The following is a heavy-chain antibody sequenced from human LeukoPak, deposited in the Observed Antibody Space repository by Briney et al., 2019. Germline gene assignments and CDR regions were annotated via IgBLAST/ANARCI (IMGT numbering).Heavy chain of an antibody. CDR1: GGSISRSYYY. D-gene: IGHD4-17*01. V-gene: IGHV4-39*01. J-gene: IGHJ4*02. Sequence: SETLSLTCTVSGGSISRSYYYWGWIRQPPGKGLEYIGYMYYTESTYYSPSLKSRVYISVDTSKNQFSLKLSSVTAADTAVYYCARGTGYYGDCFDYWGQGALVAVSS. CDR3: ARGTGYYGDCFDY. CDR2: MYYTEST.